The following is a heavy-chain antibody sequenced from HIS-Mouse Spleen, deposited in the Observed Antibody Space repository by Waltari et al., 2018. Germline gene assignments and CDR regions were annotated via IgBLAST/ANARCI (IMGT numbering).Heavy chain of an antibody. Sequence: QVQLVQSGAEVKKPGASVKVSCKASGYTFTSYDINWVRQATGQGLEWMGWVNPNRGNKGYAQKFQGRVTMTRNTSISTAYMGLSSLRSEDTAVYYCARGHDYSNYFDYWGQGTLVTVSS. CDR2: VNPNRGNK. D-gene: IGHD4-4*01. J-gene: IGHJ4*02. CDR3: ARGHDYSNYFDY. V-gene: IGHV1-8*01. CDR1: GYTFTSYD.